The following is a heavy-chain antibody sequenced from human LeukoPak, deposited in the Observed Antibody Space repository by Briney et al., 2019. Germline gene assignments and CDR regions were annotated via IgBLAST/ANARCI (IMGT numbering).Heavy chain of an antibody. CDR3: ARQSISGSSLSYFDY. D-gene: IGHD3-22*01. Sequence: SETLSLTCTVSGGXISSYYCSWIRQPPGKGLEWIGNVYDSGSTNYNPSLKSRLTISVDTSKNQCSLKLSSVTAADTAVYYCARQSISGSSLSYFDYWGQGTLVNVSS. CDR1: GGXISSYY. CDR2: VYDSGST. V-gene: IGHV4-59*01. J-gene: IGHJ4*02.